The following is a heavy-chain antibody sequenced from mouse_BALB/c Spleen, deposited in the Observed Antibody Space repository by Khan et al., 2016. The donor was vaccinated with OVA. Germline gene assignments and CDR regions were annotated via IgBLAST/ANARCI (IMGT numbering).Heavy chain of an antibody. CDR3: ARRRWLLPAKDY. Sequence: QIQLVQSGPELKKPGETVKISCKASGYTFTNYGMNWMKQTPGKGLKWMGWTNTNTGEPTYVEEFKGRFAFSLEPSASTAYLQSNNLKNEDTVTYVCARRRWLLPAKDYWGQGTSVTVSS. CDR1: GYTFTNYG. D-gene: IGHD2-3*01. J-gene: IGHJ4*01. V-gene: IGHV9-3*02. CDR2: TNTNTGEP.